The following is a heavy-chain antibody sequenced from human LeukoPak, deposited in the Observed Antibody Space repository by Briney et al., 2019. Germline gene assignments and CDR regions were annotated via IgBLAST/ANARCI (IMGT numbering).Heavy chain of an antibody. CDR1: GFTFSSYG. J-gene: IGHJ4*02. D-gene: IGHD6-19*01. V-gene: IGHV3-33*01. CDR2: IWYDGSNK. CDR3: ARDSSGWLDY. Sequence: GGSLRLSCAASGFTFSSYGMHWVRQAPGKGLEWVAVIWYDGSNKYYADSVKGRFTISRDNSKNTLYLQMNSLRSDDTAVYYCARDSSGWLDYWGQGTLVTVSS.